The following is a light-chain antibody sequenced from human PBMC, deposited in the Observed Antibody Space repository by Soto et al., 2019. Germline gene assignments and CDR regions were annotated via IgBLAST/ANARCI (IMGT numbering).Light chain of an antibody. J-gene: IGKJ3*01. CDR2: WAS. CDR3: QQYYATPFT. V-gene: IGKV4-1*01. Sequence: DIVMTQSPDSLTVSLGERATINCKSSQSVLYGSNNLNYLAWYQQKPGQPPTLLIYWASTRESGVPDRFSGSGSGTDFTLTSSSLQAEDVAVYYCQQYYATPFTFGPGTTVDI. CDR1: QSVLYGSNNLNY.